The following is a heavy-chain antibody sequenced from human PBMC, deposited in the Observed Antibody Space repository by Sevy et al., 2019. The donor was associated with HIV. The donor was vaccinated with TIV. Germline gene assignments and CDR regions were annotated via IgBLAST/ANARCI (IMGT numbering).Heavy chain of an antibody. D-gene: IGHD1-26*01. Sequence: SETLSLTCAVYGGSFSGYYWSWIRQPPGKGLEWIGEIIPSGSTNYNPSLKSRVTISIDTSKNQCSLKVNYGTAADTAIYYCASGQWEYVYWGQGTQVTVSS. CDR3: ASGQWEYVY. CDR2: IIPSGST. J-gene: IGHJ4*02. CDR1: GGSFSGYY. V-gene: IGHV4-34*12.